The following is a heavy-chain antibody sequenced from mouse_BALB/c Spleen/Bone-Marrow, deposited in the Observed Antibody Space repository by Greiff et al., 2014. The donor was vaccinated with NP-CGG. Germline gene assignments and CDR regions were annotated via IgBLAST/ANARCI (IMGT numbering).Heavy chain of an antibody. Sequence: VPLQQSGAELARPGASVKLSCKASGYTFTSYWMQWVKQRPGQGLEWIGAIYPGDGDTRYTQKFKGKATLTADKSSSTAYMQLSSLASEDSAVYYCAREGWDEDYAMDYWGQGTSVTVSS. V-gene: IGHV1-87*01. D-gene: IGHD4-1*01. CDR3: AREGWDEDYAMDY. CDR2: IYPGDGDT. J-gene: IGHJ4*01. CDR1: GYTFTSYW.